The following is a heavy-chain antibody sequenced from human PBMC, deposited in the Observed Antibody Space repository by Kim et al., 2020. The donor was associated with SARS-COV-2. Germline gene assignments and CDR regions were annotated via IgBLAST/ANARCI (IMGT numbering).Heavy chain of an antibody. CDR2: INAYDGNT. D-gene: IGHD2-2*01. V-gene: IGHV1-18*01. J-gene: IGHJ4*02. CDR1: GYTFTSYG. CDR3: ARYQPRQYYFDY. Sequence: ASVKVSCKASGYTFTSYGISWVRQAPGQGLEWMGFINAYDGNTNYAQKFQGRVTMTTDTSTSTAYMELRSLRSDDTAVYYCARYQPRQYYFDYWGQGTLVTVSS.